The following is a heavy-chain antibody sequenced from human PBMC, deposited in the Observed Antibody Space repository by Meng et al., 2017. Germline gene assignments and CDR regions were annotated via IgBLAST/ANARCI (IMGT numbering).Heavy chain of an antibody. Sequence: SETLSLTCAVYGGSFSGYYWSWIRQPPGKGLEWIGEINHSGSTNYNPSLKSRVTISVDTSKNQFSLKLSSVTAADTAVYYCASADYGDYLPTHHWGQGTMVTVS. V-gene: IGHV4-34*01. CDR3: ASADYGDYLPTHH. CDR2: INHSGST. CDR1: GGSFSGYY. D-gene: IGHD4-17*01. J-gene: IGHJ5*02.